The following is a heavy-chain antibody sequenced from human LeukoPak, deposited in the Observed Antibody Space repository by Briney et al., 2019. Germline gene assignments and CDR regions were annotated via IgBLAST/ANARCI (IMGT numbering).Heavy chain of an antibody. D-gene: IGHD3-22*01. CDR2: INSGGTTT. J-gene: IGHJ4*02. V-gene: IGHV3-21*06. Sequence: PGRSLGLSCAACGFAFSTYTMNWARQAPGKGLGWVASINSGGTTTHYAFSVKGRFTISRDNAQNVLYLQMNGLRGDDAAVYYCLRGDSRDFWGQGTLVTVSS. CDR3: LRGDSRDF. CDR1: GFAFSTYT.